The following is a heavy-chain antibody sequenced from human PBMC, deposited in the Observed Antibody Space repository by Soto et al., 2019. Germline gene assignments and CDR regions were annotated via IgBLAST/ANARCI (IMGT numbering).Heavy chain of an antibody. D-gene: IGHD3-22*01. J-gene: IGHJ4*02. CDR3: AGGKGQAFHYDSSGYYS. CDR2: IYYSGST. V-gene: IGHV4-30-4*01. Sequence: SETLSLTCTVSGGSISSGDYYWSWIRQPPGKGLEWIGYIYYSGSTYYNPSLKSRVTISVDTSKNQFSLKLSSVTAADTAVYYCAGGKGQAFHYDSSGYYSWGQGTLVTVSS. CDR1: GGSISSGDYY.